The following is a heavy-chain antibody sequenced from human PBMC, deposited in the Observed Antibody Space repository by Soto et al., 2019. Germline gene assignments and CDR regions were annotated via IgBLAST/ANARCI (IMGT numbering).Heavy chain of an antibody. CDR2: IYYSGST. J-gene: IGHJ5*02. Sequence: SETLSLTCTVSGGSISSGDYYWSWVRQPPGKGLEWIGYIYYSGSTYYNPSLKSRVTISVDTSKNQFSLKLNSVTAADTAVYYCARAMVVTQNWFDPWGQGTLVTVSS. D-gene: IGHD2-21*02. CDR1: GGSISSGDYY. V-gene: IGHV4-30-4*01. CDR3: ARAMVVTQNWFDP.